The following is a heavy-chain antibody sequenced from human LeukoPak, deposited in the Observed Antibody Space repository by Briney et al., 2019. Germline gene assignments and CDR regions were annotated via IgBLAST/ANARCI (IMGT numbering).Heavy chain of an antibody. J-gene: IGHJ4*02. Sequence: SETLSLTCAVYGGSFSGYYWSWIRQPPGKGLEWIGEINHSGSTNYNPSLKSRVTISVDTSKNQFSLKLSSVTAADTAVYYCARGSGVGSSWGYWGQGTLVTVSS. CDR3: ARGSGVGSSWGY. D-gene: IGHD6-13*01. CDR1: GGSFSGYY. CDR2: INHSGST. V-gene: IGHV4-34*01.